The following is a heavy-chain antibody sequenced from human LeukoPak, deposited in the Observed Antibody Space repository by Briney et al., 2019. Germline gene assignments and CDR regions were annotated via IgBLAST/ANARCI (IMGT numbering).Heavy chain of an antibody. CDR1: GFTFSSYW. J-gene: IGHJ4*02. CDR3: AKDNYGSGFDY. D-gene: IGHD3-10*01. CDR2: IKQDGSEK. V-gene: IGHV3-7*03. Sequence: GGSLRLSCAASGFTFSSYWMSWVRQAPGKGLEWVANIKQDGSEKYYVDSVKGRFTISRDNAKNSLYLQMNSLRAEDTALYYCAKDNYGSGFDYWGQGTLVTVSS.